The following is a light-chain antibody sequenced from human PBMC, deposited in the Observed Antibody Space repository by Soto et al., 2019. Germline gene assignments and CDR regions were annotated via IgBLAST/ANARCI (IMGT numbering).Light chain of an antibody. V-gene: IGLV2-23*01. Sequence: QSALTQPASVSRSPGQSITISCTGTSSNVGSYNLVSWYQQHPGKAPKLMIYEGTKRPSGVSNRFSGSRSGNTASLTISGLQAEDEADYYCCSYASSGTYVVFGGGTKLTVL. CDR1: SSNVGSYNL. CDR3: CSYASSGTYVV. J-gene: IGLJ2*01. CDR2: EGT.